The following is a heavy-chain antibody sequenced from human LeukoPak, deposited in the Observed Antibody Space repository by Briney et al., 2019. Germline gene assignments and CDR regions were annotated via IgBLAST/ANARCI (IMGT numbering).Heavy chain of an antibody. CDR3: ARGIAAARDAFDI. CDR2: INPSGGST. J-gene: IGHJ3*02. V-gene: IGHV1-8*03. D-gene: IGHD6-13*01. CDR1: GYTFTSYG. Sequence: GASVKVSCKASGYTFTSYGISWVRQAPGQGLEWMGIINPSGGSTSYAQKFQGRVTITRNTSISTAYMELSSLRSEDTAVYYCARGIAAARDAFDIWGQGTMVTVSS.